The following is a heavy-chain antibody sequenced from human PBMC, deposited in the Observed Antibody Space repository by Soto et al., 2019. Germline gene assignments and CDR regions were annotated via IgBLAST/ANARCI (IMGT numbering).Heavy chain of an antibody. J-gene: IGHJ4*02. CDR3: AVYCSGGSCYSVDY. CDR2: IYYSGST. CDR1: GGSISSSSYY. D-gene: IGHD2-15*01. V-gene: IGHV4-39*01. Sequence: SETLSLTCIVSGGSISSSSYYLGWIRQPPGKGLEWIGSIYYSGSTYYNPSLKSRVTISVDTSKNQFSLKLSSVTAADTAVYYCAVYCSGGSCYSVDYWGQGTLVTVSS.